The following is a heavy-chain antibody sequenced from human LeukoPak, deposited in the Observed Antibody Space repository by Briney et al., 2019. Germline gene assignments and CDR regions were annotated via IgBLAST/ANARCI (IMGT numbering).Heavy chain of an antibody. J-gene: IGHJ4*02. CDR3: ARGSRITIFDY. CDR2: IYYSGST. V-gene: IGHV4-59*01. D-gene: IGHD3-3*01. CDR1: GGSISSYY. Sequence: SGTLSLTCTVSGGSISSYYWSWIRQPPGKGLEWIGYIYYSGSTNYNPSLKSRVTISVDTSKNQFSLKLSSVTAADTAVYYCARGSRITIFDYWGQGTLVTVSS.